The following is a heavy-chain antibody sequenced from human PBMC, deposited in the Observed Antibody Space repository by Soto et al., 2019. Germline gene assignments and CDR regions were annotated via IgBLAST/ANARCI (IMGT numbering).Heavy chain of an antibody. Sequence: KVCCKASGYTFTSYGIHWVRQAPGQRLEWMGWINAGNGNTKYSQKFQGRVTITRDTSASTAYMELSSLRSEDTAGYYCARGKVVAAQATRTYFAYWGQGTLVTVSS. V-gene: IGHV1-3*01. CDR2: INAGNGNT. CDR1: GYTFTSYG. D-gene: IGHD2-15*01. J-gene: IGHJ4*02. CDR3: ARGKVVAAQATRTYFAY.